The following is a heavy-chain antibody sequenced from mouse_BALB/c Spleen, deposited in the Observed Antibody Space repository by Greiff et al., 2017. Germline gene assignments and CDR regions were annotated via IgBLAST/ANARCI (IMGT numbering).Heavy chain of an antibody. CDR2: INPYNDGT. CDR3: ARYGNYYFDY. Sequence: VQLKQSGPELVKPGASVKMSCKASGYTFTSSVMHWVKQTPGQGLEWIGNINPYNDGTKYNEKFKGKATLTSDKSSRTAYMELSSLTSEDSAVYYFARYGNYYFDYWGQGTTLTVSS. V-gene: IGHV1-14*01. D-gene: IGHD2-1*01. J-gene: IGHJ2*01. CDR1: GYTFTSSV.